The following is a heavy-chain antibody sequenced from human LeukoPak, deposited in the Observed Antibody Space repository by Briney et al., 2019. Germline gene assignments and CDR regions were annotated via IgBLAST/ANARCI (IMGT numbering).Heavy chain of an antibody. J-gene: IGHJ4*02. Sequence: GGSLRLSCAASGFNFSIYSMNWVRQAPGKGLEWVSYITRSSTTKYYADSVKGRFTISRDNSKNTLYLQMNSLRAEDTAVYYCAKNPHYGSGIDYWGQGTLVTVSS. CDR3: AKNPHYGSGIDY. CDR1: GFNFSIYS. V-gene: IGHV3-48*01. D-gene: IGHD3-10*01. CDR2: ITRSSTTK.